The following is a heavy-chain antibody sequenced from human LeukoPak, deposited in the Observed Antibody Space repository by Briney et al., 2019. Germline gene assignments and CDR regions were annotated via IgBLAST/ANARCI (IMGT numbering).Heavy chain of an antibody. D-gene: IGHD3-22*01. V-gene: IGHV1-69*13. CDR3: ARQGRFYYDSSGYYPSPYYFDY. CDR2: IIPIFGTA. CDR1: GGTFSSYA. Sequence: ASVKVSCKASGGTFSSYAISWVRQAPGQGLEWMGGIIPIFGTANYAQKFQGRVTITADESTSTAYTELSSLRSEDTAVYYCARQGRFYYDSSGYYPSPYYFDYWGQGTLVTVSS. J-gene: IGHJ4*02.